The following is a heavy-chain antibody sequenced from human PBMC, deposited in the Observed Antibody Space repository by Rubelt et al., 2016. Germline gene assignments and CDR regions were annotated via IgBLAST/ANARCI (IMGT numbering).Heavy chain of an antibody. CDR2: INGDGSST. V-gene: IGHV3-74*01. CDR3: ARAQYLADDAFDI. D-gene: IGHD2-2*01. Sequence: GKGLVWVSRINGDGSSTNYADSVKGRLTISRENAKKTLYLQMNSLRAEDTAVYYCARAQYLADDAFDIWGQGTMVTVSS. J-gene: IGHJ3*02.